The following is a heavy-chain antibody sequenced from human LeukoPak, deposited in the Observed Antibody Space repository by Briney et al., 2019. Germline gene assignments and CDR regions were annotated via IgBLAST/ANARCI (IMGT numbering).Heavy chain of an antibody. V-gene: IGHV4-4*07. CDR2: IYTSGST. CDR3: ARGARALPFDY. D-gene: IGHD4/OR15-4a*01. CDR1: GGSISSYD. Sequence: SETLSLTCTVSGGSISSYDWSWIRQPAGKGLEWIGRIYTSGSTNYNPSLKSRVTMSVDTSKNQFSLKLSSVTAADTAVHYCARGARALPFDYWGQGTLVTVSS. J-gene: IGHJ4*02.